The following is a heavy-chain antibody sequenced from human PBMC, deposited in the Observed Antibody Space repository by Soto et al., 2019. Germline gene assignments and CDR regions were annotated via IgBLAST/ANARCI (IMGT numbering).Heavy chain of an antibody. Sequence: LSLTCAVYGGSFSGYYWSWIRQPPWKGLEWIGEINHSGSTNYNPSLKSRVTISVDTSKNQFSLKLSSVTAADTAVYYCARWTYYYGSGSYNGWFDPWGQGTLVTVSS. CDR2: INHSGST. CDR1: GGSFSGYY. D-gene: IGHD3-10*01. CDR3: ARWTYYYGSGSYNGWFDP. J-gene: IGHJ5*02. V-gene: IGHV4-34*01.